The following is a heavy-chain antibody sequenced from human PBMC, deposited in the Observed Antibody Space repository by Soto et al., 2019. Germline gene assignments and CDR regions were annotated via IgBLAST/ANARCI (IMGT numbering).Heavy chain of an antibody. Sequence: GGSLGLCCASSGVSVYGYTMSWVLQAPGQGLEWVSGIAETGSSTYYADSVKGRFTISRDNSENTLYLQMNNLRAEDTAIYYCAKPVYGSGSPGYWGQGTLVTVSS. CDR3: AKPVYGSGSPGY. J-gene: IGHJ4*02. V-gene: IGHV3-23*01. CDR1: GVSVYGYT. D-gene: IGHD3-10*01. CDR2: IAETGSST.